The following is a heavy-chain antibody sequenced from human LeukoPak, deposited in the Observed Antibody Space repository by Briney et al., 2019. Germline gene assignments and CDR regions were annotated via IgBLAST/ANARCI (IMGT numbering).Heavy chain of an antibody. D-gene: IGHD3-22*01. Sequence: SGRSLRLSCADSGFTFSSYAMSWVRQAPGKGLEWVSLISTSGRTHYADSVQGRFTISRDNSKNTLSLHMNSLRAEDTAVYYCARDLDSSGYYHVVDSWGQGALVTVSS. CDR3: ARDLDSSGYYHVVDS. CDR2: ISTSGRT. J-gene: IGHJ4*02. V-gene: IGHV3-23*01. CDR1: GFTFSSYA.